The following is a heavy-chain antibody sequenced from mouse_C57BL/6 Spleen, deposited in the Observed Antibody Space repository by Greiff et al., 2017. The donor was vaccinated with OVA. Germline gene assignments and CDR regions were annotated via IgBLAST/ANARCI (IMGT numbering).Heavy chain of an antibody. CDR3: ARQGDGDYYAMDY. CDR2: ISSGSSTI. D-gene: IGHD3-3*01. V-gene: IGHV5-17*01. J-gene: IGHJ4*01. CDR1: GFTFSAYG. Sequence: EVKLMESGGGLVKPGGSLKLSCAASGFTFSAYGMHWVRQAPEKGLEWVAYISSGSSTIYYADTVKGRFTISRDNAKNTLFLQMTSRRAEDTAMYYCARQGDGDYYAMDYWGQGTSVTVSS.